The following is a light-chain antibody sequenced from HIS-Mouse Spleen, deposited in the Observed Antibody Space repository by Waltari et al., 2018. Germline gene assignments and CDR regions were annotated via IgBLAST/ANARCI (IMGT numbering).Light chain of an antibody. J-gene: IGLJ2*01. CDR2: GNN. V-gene: IGLV1-47*01. CDR1: SSNLGRIY. CDR3: AAWDDSLSGV. Sequence: QSVLTQPPSASGTPGHRVTISCSGSSSNLGRIYIYWYQQRPGTAPKLLSYGNNHRPSGVPDRFSGSKSGTSASLAISGLRSEDEADYYCAAWDDSLSGVFGGGTKLTVL.